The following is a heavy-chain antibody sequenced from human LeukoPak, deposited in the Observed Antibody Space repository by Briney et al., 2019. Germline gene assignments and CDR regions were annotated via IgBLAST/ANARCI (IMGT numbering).Heavy chain of an antibody. V-gene: IGHV3-49*04. CDR1: GFTFGDYA. Sequence: PGRSLRLSCTASGFTFGDYAMNWVRQAPGKGLEWVGFIRSKAYGGTTAYAASVKGRFTISRDDSKTIAYLQMNSLKTEDTGVYYCSRQIRATTDYFDYWGQGTLVTVSS. D-gene: IGHD5-12*01. CDR3: SRQIRATTDYFDY. J-gene: IGHJ4*02. CDR2: IRSKAYGGTT.